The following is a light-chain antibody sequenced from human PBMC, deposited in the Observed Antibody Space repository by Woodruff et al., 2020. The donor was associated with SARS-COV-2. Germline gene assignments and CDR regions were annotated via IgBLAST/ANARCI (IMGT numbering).Light chain of an antibody. V-gene: IGKV1-39*01. CDR1: QSIGTH. CDR3: QQSHSTPQ. CDR2: AAS. Sequence: CRASQSIGTHFNSYQLKPGKAPKLLIYAASSLQSGVPSRFSGSGSGTDFILTISSLQPEDFATYYCQQSHSTPQFGQGTKVEIK. J-gene: IGKJ2*01.